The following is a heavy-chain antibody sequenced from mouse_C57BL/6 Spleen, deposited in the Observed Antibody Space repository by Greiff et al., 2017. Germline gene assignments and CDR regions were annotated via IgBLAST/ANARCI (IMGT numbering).Heavy chain of an antibody. J-gene: IGHJ1*03. CDR3: ARGYHYGSSNWYFDV. Sequence: EVQLQQSGPVLVKPGASVKMSCKASGYTFTDYYMNWVKQSHGKSLEWIGVINPYNGGTSYNQKFKGKATLTVDKSSSTAYMELNSLTSEDSAVYYCARGYHYGSSNWYFDVWGTGTTVTVSS. CDR2: INPYNGGT. D-gene: IGHD1-1*01. V-gene: IGHV1-19*01. CDR1: GYTFTDYY.